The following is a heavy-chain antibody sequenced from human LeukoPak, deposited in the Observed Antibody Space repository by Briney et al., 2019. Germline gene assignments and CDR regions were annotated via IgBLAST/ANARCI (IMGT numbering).Heavy chain of an antibody. Sequence: GESLKISCKGSGYNFTSYWIGWVRQMPGKGLEWMGIIYPDDSDTRYSPSFQGQVTISADKSISTAYLQWSSLKASDTAMYYCARVGYYDSSGYRHFDYWGQGTLVTVSS. CDR2: IYPDDSDT. J-gene: IGHJ4*02. D-gene: IGHD3-22*01. CDR3: ARVGYYDSSGYRHFDY. CDR1: GYNFTSYW. V-gene: IGHV5-51*01.